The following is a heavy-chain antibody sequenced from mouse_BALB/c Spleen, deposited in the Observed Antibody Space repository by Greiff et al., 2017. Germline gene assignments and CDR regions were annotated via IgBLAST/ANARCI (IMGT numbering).Heavy chain of an antibody. CDR2: ISTYYGNT. V-gene: IGHV1-67*01. J-gene: IGHJ4*01. Sequence: QVQLQQSGPELVRPGVSVKISCKGSSYTFTDYAMHWVKQSHAQSLEWIGVISTYYGNTNYNQKFKGKATMTVDKSSSTAYMELARLTSEDAAVYYCARGGDYYAMDYWGQGTSVTVSS. CDR3: ARGGDYYAMDY. CDR1: SYTFTDYA.